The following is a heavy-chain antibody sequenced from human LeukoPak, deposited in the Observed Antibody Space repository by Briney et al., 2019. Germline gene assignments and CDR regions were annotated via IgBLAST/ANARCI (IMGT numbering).Heavy chain of an antibody. J-gene: IGHJ4*02. Sequence: SETLSLTCTVSGGSISSGSYYWSWIRQPAGKGLEWIGRIYTSGSTNYNPSLKSRVTMSVDTSKNQFSLKLSSVTAADTAVYYCARDVTGGYFDYWGQGTLVTVSS. CDR3: ARDVTGGYFDY. V-gene: IGHV4-61*02. CDR2: IYTSGST. D-gene: IGHD2-8*02. CDR1: GGSISSGSYY.